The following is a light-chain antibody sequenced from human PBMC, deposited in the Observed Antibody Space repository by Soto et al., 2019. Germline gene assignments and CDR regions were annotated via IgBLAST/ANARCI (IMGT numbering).Light chain of an antibody. J-gene: IGKJ1*01. CDR1: QSVGGD. CDR3: QKYNSAPSWT. Sequence: MVITPSSATVYVSPGESCTLSCRACQSVGGDSAWYQQKPGQAPRLLIYGASSRAPGIPDRFSGSGSGTEFTLTISSLQPEDVATYYCQKYNSAPSWTFGQGTKVDI. CDR2: GAS. V-gene: IGKV3-15*01.